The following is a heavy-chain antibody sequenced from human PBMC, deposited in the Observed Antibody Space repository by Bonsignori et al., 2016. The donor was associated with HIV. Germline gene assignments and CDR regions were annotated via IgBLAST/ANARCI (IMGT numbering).Heavy chain of an antibody. CDR3: ARERSKEGSGSYFDY. CDR1: GFTFSSYA. Sequence: GESLKISCAASGFTFSSYAMHWVRQAPGKGLEWVAVISYDGSNKYYADSVKGRFTISRDNSKNTLYLQMNSLRAEDTAVYYCARERSKEGSGSYFDYWGQGTLVTVSS. J-gene: IGHJ4*02. D-gene: IGHD3-10*01. CDR2: ISYDGSNK. V-gene: IGHV3-30-3*01.